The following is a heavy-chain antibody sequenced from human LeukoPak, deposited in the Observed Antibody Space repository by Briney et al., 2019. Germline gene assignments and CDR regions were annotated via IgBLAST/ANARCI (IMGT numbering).Heavy chain of an antibody. CDR1: GFTYSHNG. D-gene: IGHD3-10*01. CDR3: ARDLSRSLSMIRGLIQHREFDF. J-gene: IGHJ4*02. CDR2: IKQDGSEK. V-gene: IGHV3-7*01. Sequence: GGSLRLSCVASGFTYSHNGMHWVRQAPGKGLEWVANIKQDGSEKYYVDSVKGRFTISKDNAKNSLYLQMNSLRAEDTAVYYCARDLSRSLSMIRGLIQHREFDFWGRGTLVTVSS.